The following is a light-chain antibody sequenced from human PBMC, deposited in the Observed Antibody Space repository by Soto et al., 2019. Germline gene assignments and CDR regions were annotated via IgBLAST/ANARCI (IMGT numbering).Light chain of an antibody. V-gene: IGKV3-20*01. CDR1: QSVSSSY. CDR2: GAS. J-gene: IGKJ2*01. Sequence: EIVLTQSPGTLSLSPGERATLSCRASQSVSSSYLAWYQQKPGQAPRLLIYGASSRATGIPDRFSGSGSGTDLTLTISRLEPEDFAVYYCQQYSLPYTFGQGTKLEIK. CDR3: QQYSLPYT.